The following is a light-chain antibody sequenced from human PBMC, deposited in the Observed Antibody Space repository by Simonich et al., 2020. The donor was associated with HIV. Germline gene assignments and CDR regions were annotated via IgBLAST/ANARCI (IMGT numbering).Light chain of an antibody. J-gene: IGKJ4*01. CDR3: QQYHSTPPT. Sequence: DIVMTQSPDSLAVSLGERATINCKSSQSVLYSSNNKNYLAWYQQKPGQPPKLLIYWASTRESGVPDRFSGSGSGTDFTLTISSLQAEDVAVYDCQQYHSTPPTFGGGTKVEIK. CDR1: QSVLYSSNNKNY. V-gene: IGKV4-1*01. CDR2: WAS.